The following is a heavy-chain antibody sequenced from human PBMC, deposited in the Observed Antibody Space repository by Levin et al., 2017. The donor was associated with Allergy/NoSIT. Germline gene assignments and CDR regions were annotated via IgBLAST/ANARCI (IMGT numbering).Heavy chain of an antibody. J-gene: IGHJ4*02. Sequence: GASVKVSCAASGFTFTNYAMSWVRQAPGKGLEWVSSISGSGGSTFYADSVKGRLTISRDNSKNTLYLQMNSLRAEDTAVYYCAKGGGSGYSSGWSSDYWGQGTLVTVSS. D-gene: IGHD6-19*01. CDR2: ISGSGGST. CDR1: GFTFTNYA. V-gene: IGHV3-23*01. CDR3: AKGGGSGYSSGWSSDY.